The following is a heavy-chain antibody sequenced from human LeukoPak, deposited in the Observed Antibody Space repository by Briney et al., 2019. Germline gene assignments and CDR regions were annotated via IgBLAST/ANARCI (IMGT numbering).Heavy chain of an antibody. J-gene: IGHJ6*02. Sequence: GASVKVSCKVSGYTLTELSMHWVRQAPGKGLEWMGGFDPEDGETIYAQKLQGRVTMTTDTSTSTAYMELRSLRSDDTAVYYCARDEVAGSSYYYGMDVWGQGTTVTVSS. CDR2: FDPEDGET. CDR3: ARDEVAGSSYYYGMDV. CDR1: GYTLTELS. V-gene: IGHV1-24*01. D-gene: IGHD6-13*01.